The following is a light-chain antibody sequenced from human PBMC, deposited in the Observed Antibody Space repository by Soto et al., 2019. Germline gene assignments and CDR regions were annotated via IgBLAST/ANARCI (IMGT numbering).Light chain of an antibody. Sequence: DIQMTQSPSSLSASVGDRVTITCRASQSISNFLNWYQQKPGKAPNLLIYAASSLQSGVAARFSGSGSGTDFTLTISSLQPEDFATYYCQQSNSTPLTFGGGTKVEIK. J-gene: IGKJ4*01. CDR3: QQSNSTPLT. CDR2: AAS. V-gene: IGKV1-39*01. CDR1: QSISNF.